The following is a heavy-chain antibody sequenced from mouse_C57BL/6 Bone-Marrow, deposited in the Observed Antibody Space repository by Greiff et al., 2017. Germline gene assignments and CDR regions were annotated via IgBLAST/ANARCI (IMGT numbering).Heavy chain of an antibody. D-gene: IGHD2-3*01. CDR2: IDPSDSET. Sequence: QVQLQQSGAELARPGSSVKLSCKASGYTFTSYWMHWVKQRPIQGLEWIGNIDPSDSETHYNQKFKDKATLTVDKSSSTAYMQLSSLTSEDSAVYYCASLYDGYYAPFDYWGQGTTLTVSS. J-gene: IGHJ2*01. CDR3: ASLYDGYYAPFDY. CDR1: GYTFTSYW. V-gene: IGHV1-52*01.